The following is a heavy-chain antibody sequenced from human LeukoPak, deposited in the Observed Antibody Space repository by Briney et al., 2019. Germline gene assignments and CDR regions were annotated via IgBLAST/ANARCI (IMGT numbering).Heavy chain of an antibody. V-gene: IGHV4-39*01. Sequence: PSETLSLTCTVSGGSISSSSYYWGWIRQPPGKGLEWIGSIYYSGSTYYNPSLKSRVTISVDTSKNQFSLKLSSVTAADTAVYYCARQRRHRTTVTLAEYFQHWGQGTLVTVSS. D-gene: IGHD4-17*01. CDR2: IYYSGST. CDR3: ARQRRHRTTVTLAEYFQH. J-gene: IGHJ1*01. CDR1: GGSISSSSYY.